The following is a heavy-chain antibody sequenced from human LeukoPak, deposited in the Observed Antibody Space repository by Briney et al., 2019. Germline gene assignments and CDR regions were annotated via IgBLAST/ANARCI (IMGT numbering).Heavy chain of an antibody. CDR2: IYNSGST. D-gene: IGHD2-21*01. J-gene: IGHJ4*02. V-gene: IGHV4-4*07. CDR3: TRVRTHMGLVSFDY. CDR1: GGSISSYY. Sequence: SETLSLTCTVSGGSISSYYWSWIRQPAGKGLEWIGHIYNSGSTNYNPSLKSRVTMSVDTSKNQFSLKLSSVTAADTAVYYYTRVRTHMGLVSFDYWGQGTLVTVSS.